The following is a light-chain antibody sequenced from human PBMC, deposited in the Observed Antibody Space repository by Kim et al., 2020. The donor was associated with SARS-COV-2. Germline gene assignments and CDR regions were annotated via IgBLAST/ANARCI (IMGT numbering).Light chain of an antibody. J-gene: IGLJ1*01. Sequence: KGTTSCSGRSSNIGAGDDVHWYQQHQTAAPKPLINGNSNRPSGVPDRFSGAKTGTSASLAITGLQAEDEADYYCQSYDNSLSSYVFGSGTKVTVL. V-gene: IGLV1-40*01. CDR1: SSNIGAGDD. CDR2: GNS. CDR3: QSYDNSLSSYV.